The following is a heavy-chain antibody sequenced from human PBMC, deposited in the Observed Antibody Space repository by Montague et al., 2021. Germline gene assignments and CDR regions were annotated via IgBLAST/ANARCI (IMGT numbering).Heavy chain of an antibody. CDR2: INSKTKRGAT. V-gene: IGHV3-15*01. J-gene: IGHJ4*02. D-gene: IGHD5-24*01. CDR3: TTTSCREGYKAADGGC. Sequence: SLRPSCAASGFSFNDACTSWVRQTPGKGLEWVGRINSKTKRGATDYAAPVKGSFAISRDESKDTLEMDMSSLKTEDTALYYCTTTSCREGYKAADGGCWGQGTLVTVSS. CDR1: GFSFNDAC.